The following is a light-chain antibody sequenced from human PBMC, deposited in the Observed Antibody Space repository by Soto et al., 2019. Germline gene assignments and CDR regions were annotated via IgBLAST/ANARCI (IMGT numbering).Light chain of an antibody. Sequence: QSVLTQPPSASGSPGQSVATPCTGTSSDVGGYNYVSWYQQHPGKAPKLMIYEVNKRPSGVVDRYSGSKSGNTASLNVSGLQAEDEDDYYCSSYAGSSNVFGTGTKVTVL. J-gene: IGLJ1*01. CDR3: SSYAGSSNV. V-gene: IGLV2-8*01. CDR2: EVN. CDR1: SSDVGGYNY.